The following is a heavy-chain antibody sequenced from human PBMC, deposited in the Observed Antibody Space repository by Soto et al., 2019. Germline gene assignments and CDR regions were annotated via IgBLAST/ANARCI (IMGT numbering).Heavy chain of an antibody. V-gene: IGHV4-30-2*01. D-gene: IGHD5-18*01. CDR2: IYHSGST. J-gene: IGHJ4*02. CDR1: GDSISSGGYS. CDR3: ARGDTVRTPFDY. Sequence: QLQLQESGSGLVKPSQTLSLTCAVSGDSISSGGYSWSWIRQPPGKGLEWIGFIYHSGSTYYNPSLKSRVTISVDRSKNQFSLKLTSVTAADTAIYYCARGDTVRTPFDYWGQGTLVTVSS.